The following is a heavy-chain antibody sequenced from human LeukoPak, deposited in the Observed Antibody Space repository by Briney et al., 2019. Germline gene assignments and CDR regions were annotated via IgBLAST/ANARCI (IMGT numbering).Heavy chain of an antibody. Sequence: PGGSLRLSCAASGFTFSSYWMHWVRQAPGKGLEWVSAISGSGGSTYYADSVKGRFTISRDNSKNTLYLQMSSLRAEDTAVYYCAKGRARLGAPPYYYYYGMDVWGQGTTVTVSS. CDR3: AKGRARLGAPPYYYYYGMDV. CDR1: GFTFSSYW. D-gene: IGHD3-16*01. J-gene: IGHJ6*02. V-gene: IGHV3-23*01. CDR2: ISGSGGST.